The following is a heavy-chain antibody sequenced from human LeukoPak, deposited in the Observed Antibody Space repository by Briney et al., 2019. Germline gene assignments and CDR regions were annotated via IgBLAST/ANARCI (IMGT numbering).Heavy chain of an antibody. CDR1: GGSISSYY. CDR3: ARHHPRNTVDF. V-gene: IGHV4-59*08. Sequence: PSETLSLTCTVSGGSISSYYWSWIRQPPGRGLEWIGYIYYSGNTNYNPSLKSRVTISVDMSKNQFSLKLSSVTAADTAVYYCARHHPRNTVDFWGQGTLVTVSS. D-gene: IGHD2/OR15-2a*01. J-gene: IGHJ4*02. CDR2: IYYSGNT.